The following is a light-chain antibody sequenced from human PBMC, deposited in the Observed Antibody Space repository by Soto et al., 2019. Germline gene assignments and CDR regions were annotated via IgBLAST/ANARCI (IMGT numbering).Light chain of an antibody. J-gene: IGLJ2*01. Sequence: QSALTQPRSVSGSPGQSVTISCTGTSSDVGGYNYVSWYQQHPGKAPKLMIYDVSKRPSGGPDRFSGSKSGNTASLTISGLQAEDEAEYYCCSYGSNYTLLFGGGTKLTVL. CDR2: DVS. CDR3: CSYGSNYTLL. CDR1: SSDVGGYNY. V-gene: IGLV2-11*01.